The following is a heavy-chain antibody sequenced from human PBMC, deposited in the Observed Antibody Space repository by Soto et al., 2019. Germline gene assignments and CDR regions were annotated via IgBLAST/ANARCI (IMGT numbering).Heavy chain of an antibody. CDR2: ISYDGSKK. CDR1: GFTFSSYG. D-gene: IGHD3-3*01. Sequence: GGSLRLSCAASGFTFSSYGMHWVRQAQGKGLEWVAGISYDGSKKYYADSVKGRFTISRDNSKNTLYLQMNSLRAEDTAVYYCAKDHQPYYDFWSGNYGMDVWGQGTTVTVSS. J-gene: IGHJ6*02. CDR3: AKDHQPYYDFWSGNYGMDV. V-gene: IGHV3-30*18.